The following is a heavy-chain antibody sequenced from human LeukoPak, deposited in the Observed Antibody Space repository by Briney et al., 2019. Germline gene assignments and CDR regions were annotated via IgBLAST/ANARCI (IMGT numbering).Heavy chain of an antibody. Sequence: PGGSLRLSCTASGFTFADYAMSWVRQAPGKGLEWVGFIRGNAYGGTTEYAASVRGRFTISRHDSTSIAYLQMNSLKTADTAVYYCARVRGIEEFDYWGQGTLVTVSS. CDR3: ARVRGIEEFDY. CDR2: IRGNAYGGTT. J-gene: IGHJ4*02. D-gene: IGHD3-10*01. V-gene: IGHV3-49*04. CDR1: GFTFADYA.